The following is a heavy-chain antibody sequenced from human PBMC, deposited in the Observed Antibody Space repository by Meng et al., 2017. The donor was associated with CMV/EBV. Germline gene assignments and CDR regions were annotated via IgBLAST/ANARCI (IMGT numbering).Heavy chain of an antibody. J-gene: IGHJ6*02. CDR1: GGSISSYY. CDR2: IYYSGST. V-gene: IGHV4-59*01. CDR3: ARVIKRLRYYGMDV. D-gene: IGHD3-16*01. Sequence: GPLRLSCTVSGGSISSYYWSWIRQPPGKGLEWIGYIYYSGSTNYNPSLKSRVTISVDTSKNQFSLKLSSVTAADTAVYYCARVIKRLRYYGMDVWGQGTTVTVSS.